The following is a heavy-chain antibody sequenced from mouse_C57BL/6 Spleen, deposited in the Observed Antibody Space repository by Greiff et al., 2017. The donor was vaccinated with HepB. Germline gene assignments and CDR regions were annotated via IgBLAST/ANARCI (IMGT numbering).Heavy chain of an antibody. CDR1: GYAFSSSW. J-gene: IGHJ4*01. D-gene: IGHD1-1*02. V-gene: IGHV1-82*01. CDR2: IYPGDGDT. CDR3: ARRGGSHYYAMDY. Sequence: QVQLQQSGPELVKPGASVKISCKASGYAFSSSWMNWVKQRPGKGLEWIGRIYPGDGDTNYNGKFKGKATLTADKSSSTAYMQLSSLTSEDSAVYFCARRGGSHYYAMDYWGQGTSVTVSS.